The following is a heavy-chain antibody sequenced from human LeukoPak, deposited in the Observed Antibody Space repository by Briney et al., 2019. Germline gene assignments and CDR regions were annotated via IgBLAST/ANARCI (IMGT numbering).Heavy chain of an antibody. CDR2: ISGSGGST. CDR1: GFTFSSYA. CDR3: AKGDYGSGSYYLVGY. J-gene: IGHJ4*02. D-gene: IGHD3-10*01. V-gene: IGHV3-23*01. Sequence: GGSLRLSCAASGFTFSSYAMSWVRQAPGKGLEWVSAISGSGGSTYYADSVKGRFTISRDNSKNTLYLQMNSLRAEDTAVYYCAKGDYGSGSYYLVGYWGQGTLVTVSS.